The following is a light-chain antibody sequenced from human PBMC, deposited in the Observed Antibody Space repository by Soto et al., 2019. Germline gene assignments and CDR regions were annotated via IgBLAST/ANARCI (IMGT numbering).Light chain of an antibody. CDR3: SSYAGSNNHVV. Sequence: QSALTQPPSASGSPGQSVTVSCTGTSSDVGAYNYVSWYQQHPGKAPKLMMYEVSKRPSGVPDRFSGSKSGSTASLTVSGLQAEDEADYYCSSYAGSNNHVVFGGGTKLTVL. V-gene: IGLV2-8*01. CDR2: EVS. CDR1: SSDVGAYNY. J-gene: IGLJ2*01.